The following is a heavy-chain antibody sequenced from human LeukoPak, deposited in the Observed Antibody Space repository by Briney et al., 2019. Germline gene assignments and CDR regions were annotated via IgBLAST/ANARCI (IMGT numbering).Heavy chain of an antibody. Sequence: TGGSLRLSCAASGFTFSSYAMHWVRQAPGKGLEWVAVIPYDGSNKYYADSVKGRFTISRDNSKNTLYLQMNSLRAEDTAVYYCARDRSPLIVVITLGWFDPWGQGTLVTVSS. CDR2: IPYDGSNK. CDR1: GFTFSSYA. V-gene: IGHV3-30-3*01. J-gene: IGHJ5*02. D-gene: IGHD3-22*01. CDR3: ARDRSPLIVVITLGWFDP.